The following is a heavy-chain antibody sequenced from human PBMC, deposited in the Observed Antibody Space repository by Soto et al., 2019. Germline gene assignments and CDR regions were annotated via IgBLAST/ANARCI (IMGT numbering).Heavy chain of an antibody. V-gene: IGHV1-69*12. D-gene: IGHD2-21*02. J-gene: IGHJ4*02. CDR2: IIPIFGTA. Sequence: QVQLVQSGAEVKKPGSSVKVSCKASGGTFSSYAISWVRQAPGQGLEWMGGIIPIFGTANYAQKFQGRVTITADESTSTADMELSSLRSEDTAVYYCARGEEYCGGDCYSFFDYWGQGTLVTVSS. CDR1: GGTFSSYA. CDR3: ARGEEYCGGDCYSFFDY.